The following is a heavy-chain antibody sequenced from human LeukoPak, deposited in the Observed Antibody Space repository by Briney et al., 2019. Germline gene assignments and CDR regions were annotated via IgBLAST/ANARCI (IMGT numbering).Heavy chain of an antibody. Sequence: GGSLRLSCAASGFTFSSYSMNWVRQAPGKGLEWVSYISSSSSTIYYADSVKGRFTISRDNAKNSLYLQMNSLRDEDTAVYYCARDHCSGGSCYSHYYYGMDVWGQGTTVTASS. CDR1: GFTFSSYS. D-gene: IGHD2-15*01. J-gene: IGHJ6*02. V-gene: IGHV3-48*02. CDR2: ISSSSSTI. CDR3: ARDHCSGGSCYSHYYYGMDV.